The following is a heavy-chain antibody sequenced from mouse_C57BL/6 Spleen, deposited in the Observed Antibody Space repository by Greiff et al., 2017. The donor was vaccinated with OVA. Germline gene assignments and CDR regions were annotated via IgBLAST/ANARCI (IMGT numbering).Heavy chain of an antibody. CDR2: ISDGGSYT. D-gene: IGHD1-1*01. CDR1: GFTFSSYA. V-gene: IGHV5-4*03. CDR3: AGGDYGSSFPYWYFDV. Sequence: EVMLVESGGGLVKPGGSLKLSCAASGFTFSSYAMSWVRQTPEKRLEWVATISDGGSYTYYPDNVKGRFTISRDNAKNNLYLQMSHLKSEDTAMYYCAGGDYGSSFPYWYFDVWGTGTTVTVSS. J-gene: IGHJ1*03.